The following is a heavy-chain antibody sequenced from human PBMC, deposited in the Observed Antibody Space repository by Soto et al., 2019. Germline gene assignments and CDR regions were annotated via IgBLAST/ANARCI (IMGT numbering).Heavy chain of an antibody. J-gene: IGHJ5*02. CDR1: GDSIISSDFY. CDR2: IFYLGSS. V-gene: IGHV4-39*01. D-gene: IGHD2-15*01. CDR3: ARRSLAHRKNNWFDP. Sequence: PAESLSLTCTVSGDSIISSDFYWGRVRQPPGKGMEWIGSIFYLGSSYNNPSLKSRVTMSVDTSKNQFSLRLRYVTAADTALYFCARRSLAHRKNNWFDPWGQGIMVTVSS.